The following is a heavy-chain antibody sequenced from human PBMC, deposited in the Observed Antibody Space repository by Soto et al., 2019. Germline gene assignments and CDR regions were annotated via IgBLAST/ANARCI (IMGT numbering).Heavy chain of an antibody. CDR2: IYYRGST. D-gene: IGHD4-17*01. V-gene: IGHV4-30-4*01. J-gene: IGHJ4*02. CDR1: GGSISSGDYY. CDR3: ARRTLRPPYYFDF. Sequence: QVQLQESGPGLVKPSQTLSLTCTVSGGSISSGDYYWGWIRQPPGKGLEWIGYIYYRGSTYYNPSRKSRVTITVDTPKHQFSLKLRSVTHADTAVYYCARRTLRPPYYFDFWGQGTLVTVSS.